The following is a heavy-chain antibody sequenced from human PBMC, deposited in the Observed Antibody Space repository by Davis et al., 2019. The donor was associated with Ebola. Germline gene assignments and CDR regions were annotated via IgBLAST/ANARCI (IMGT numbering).Heavy chain of an antibody. CDR3: ARVTNDYPNWFDP. CDR2: INPNSGGT. D-gene: IGHD4-11*01. Sequence: ASVKVSCKASGYTFTGYYMHWVRQAPGQGLEWMGWINPNSGGTNYAQKFQGRVTMTRDTSISTAYMELGRLRSDDTAVYYCARVTNDYPNWFDPWGQGTLVTVSS. V-gene: IGHV1-2*02. CDR1: GYTFTGYY. J-gene: IGHJ5*02.